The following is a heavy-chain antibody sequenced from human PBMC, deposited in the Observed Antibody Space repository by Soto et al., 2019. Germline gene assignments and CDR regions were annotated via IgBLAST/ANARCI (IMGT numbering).Heavy chain of an antibody. Sequence: SETLSLTCTVSGGSISSYYWSWIRQPPGKGPEWIGYIYYSGSTNYNPSLKSRVTISVDTSKNQFSLKLSSVTAADTAVYYCARDQQDYYGSGSYYSGGGDYYYMDFWGKGTTVTVSS. V-gene: IGHV4-59*01. CDR2: IYYSGST. D-gene: IGHD3-10*01. CDR3: ARDQQDYYGSGSYYSGGGDYYYMDF. J-gene: IGHJ6*03. CDR1: GGSISSYY.